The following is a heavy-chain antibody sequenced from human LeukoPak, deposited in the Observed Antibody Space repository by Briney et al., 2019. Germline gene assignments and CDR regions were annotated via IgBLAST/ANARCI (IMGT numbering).Heavy chain of an antibody. Sequence: SETLSLTCTVSGGSIGSYYWSWLRQAPGKTLEWIGYINYKGTTNYDPSLKSRVTISLDTSKNQFSLKIESVTAADTAIYYCARDSSGSYYTFELWGQGTKVTVSS. D-gene: IGHD6-19*01. CDR3: ARDSSGSYYTFEL. V-gene: IGHV4-59*01. CDR1: GGSIGSYY. CDR2: INYKGTT. J-gene: IGHJ3*01.